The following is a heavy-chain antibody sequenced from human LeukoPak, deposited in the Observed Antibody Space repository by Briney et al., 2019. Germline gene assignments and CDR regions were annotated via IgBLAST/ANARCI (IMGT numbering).Heavy chain of an antibody. CDR1: GYTFIRYH. D-gene: IGHD1-26*01. Sequence: GASVKVSCKASGYTFIRYHMHWVRQAPGQGVEWIGVLKLSDGRISHAQTFQGRVTMTSDTSTSTVYMELSSLRSEDTAVYFCARDGGRFSYNMDVWGQGTTVTVSS. CDR3: ARDGGRFSYNMDV. J-gene: IGHJ6*02. CDR2: LKLSDGRI. V-gene: IGHV1-46*01.